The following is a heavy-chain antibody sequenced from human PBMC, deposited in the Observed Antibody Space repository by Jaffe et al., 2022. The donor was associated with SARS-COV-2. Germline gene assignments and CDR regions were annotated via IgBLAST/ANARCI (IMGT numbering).Heavy chain of an antibody. CDR1: GYTFTSYY. CDR3: ARDLQGVSSSWYILYYYYYGMDV. V-gene: IGHV1-46*01. D-gene: IGHD6-13*01. J-gene: IGHJ6*02. CDR2: INPSGGST. Sequence: QVQLVQSGAEVKKPGASVKVSCKASGYTFTSYYMHWVRQAPGQGLEWMGIINPSGGSTSYAQKFQGRVTMTRDTSTSTVYMELSSLRSEDTAVYYCARDLQGVSSSWYILYYYYYGMDVWGQGTTVTVSS.